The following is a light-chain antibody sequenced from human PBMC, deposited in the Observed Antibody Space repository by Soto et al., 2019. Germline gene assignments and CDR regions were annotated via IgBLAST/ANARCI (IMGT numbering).Light chain of an antibody. Sequence: EIVMTQSPATLSVSPGERATLSCRASQSVSNNLAWYQKKPGQAPRLLIYGASTRATNIPARFSGSESGTKFTLNITRLQSEDVAFYYCQQYNNWWTFGQGTRVEIK. CDR3: QQYNNWWT. CDR1: QSVSNN. V-gene: IGKV3-15*01. CDR2: GAS. J-gene: IGKJ1*01.